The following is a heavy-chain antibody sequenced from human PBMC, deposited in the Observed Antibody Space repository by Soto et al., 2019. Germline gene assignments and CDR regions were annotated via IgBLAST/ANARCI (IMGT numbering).Heavy chain of an antibody. CDR3: AKHYNSNWYYFDY. J-gene: IGHJ4*02. Sequence: PGGSLRLSCTVSGFTFSSYAMNWVRQAPGKGLEWVSGISDSGASTYYADSVKGRFTISRDNSKNTLYLQMNSLRAEDTAVYYCAKHYNSNWYYFDYWGQGTVVTVSS. CDR2: ISDSGAST. D-gene: IGHD6-13*01. CDR1: GFTFSSYA. V-gene: IGHV3-23*01.